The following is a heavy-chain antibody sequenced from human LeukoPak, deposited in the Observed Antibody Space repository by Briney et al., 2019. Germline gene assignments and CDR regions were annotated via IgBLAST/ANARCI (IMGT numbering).Heavy chain of an antibody. CDR1: GYTFTGYY. V-gene: IGHV1-2*06. D-gene: IGHD3-16*01. CDR2: INPNSGGT. CDR3: ARCPPPMTTLKYYFDY. J-gene: IGHJ4*02. Sequence: GASVKVSCKASGYTFTGYYMHWVRQAPGQGLEWMGRINPNSGGTNYAQKFQGRVTMTRDTSISTAYMELSRLRSDDTAVYYCARCPPPMTTLKYYFDYWGQGTLVTVSS.